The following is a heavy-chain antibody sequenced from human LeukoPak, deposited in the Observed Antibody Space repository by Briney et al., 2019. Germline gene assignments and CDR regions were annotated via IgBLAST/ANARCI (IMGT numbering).Heavy chain of an antibody. D-gene: IGHD3-10*01. CDR2: IYHSGST. V-gene: IGHV4-38-2*01. Sequence: SETLSLTCAVSGYSISSGYYWGWIRQPPGQGLEWIGSIYHSGSTYYNPSLKSRVTISVDTSKNQFSLKLSSVTAADTAVYYCARLYYYGSGSYYSPPYYYGMDVWGKGTTVTVPS. J-gene: IGHJ6*04. CDR3: ARLYYYGSGSYYSPPYYYGMDV. CDR1: GYSISSGYY.